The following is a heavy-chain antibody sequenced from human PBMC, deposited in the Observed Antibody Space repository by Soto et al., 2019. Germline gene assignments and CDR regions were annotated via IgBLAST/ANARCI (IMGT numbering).Heavy chain of an antibody. Sequence: GGSLRLSCAASGFTVSSNYMSWVRQAPGKGLEWVSVIYSGGSTYYADSVKGRFTISRDNSKNTLYLQMNSLRAEDTAVYYCASGDYGDCDFDYWGQGTLVTVST. D-gene: IGHD4-17*01. J-gene: IGHJ4*02. V-gene: IGHV3-53*01. CDR2: IYSGGST. CDR1: GFTVSSNY. CDR3: ASGDYGDCDFDY.